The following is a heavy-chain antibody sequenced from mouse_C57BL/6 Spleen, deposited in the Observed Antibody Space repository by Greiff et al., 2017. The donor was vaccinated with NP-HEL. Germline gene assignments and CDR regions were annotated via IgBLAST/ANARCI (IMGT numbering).Heavy chain of an antibody. V-gene: IGHV3-6*01. CDR2: ISYDGSN. CDR1: GYSITSGYY. D-gene: IGHD2-3*01. Sequence: EVKLEESGPGLVKPSQSLSLTCSVTGYSITSGYYWNWIRQFPGNKLEWMGYISYDGSNNYNPSLKNRISITRDTSKNQFFLKLNSVTTEDTATYYCAREGDDGYYVDYFDYWGQGTTLTVSS. CDR3: AREGDDGYYVDYFDY. J-gene: IGHJ2*01.